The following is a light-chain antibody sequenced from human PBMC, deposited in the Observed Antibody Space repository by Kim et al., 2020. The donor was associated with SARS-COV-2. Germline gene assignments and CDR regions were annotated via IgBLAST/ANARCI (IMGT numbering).Light chain of an antibody. CDR2: GKN. J-gene: IGLJ2*01. CDR1: SLRFYY. CDR3: NSPDSCCNHPV. V-gene: IGLV3-19*01. Sequence: AVRKTVRITCQWDSLRFYYASLCQQKPGQAPVFDIYGKNNRPSGIPDLFSGSSSGNTASLTITGAQAEDEADYCCNSPDSCCNHPVFCGGTNLTVL.